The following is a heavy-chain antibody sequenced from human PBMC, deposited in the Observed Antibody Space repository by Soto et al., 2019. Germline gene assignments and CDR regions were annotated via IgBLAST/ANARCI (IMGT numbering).Heavy chain of an antibody. Sequence: EVQLVDSVGVVVQPGGSLRLSCAASGFTLEDYTMHWVRHDPGKGLVWVSLISWDGGSTYYADSVKVRFTISRDNSKNSLYLQMNSLRTEDTALYYCAKAHSGDSSGYYYAFFDYWGQGTMVTVSS. J-gene: IGHJ4*02. CDR3: AKAHSGDSSGYYYAFFDY. V-gene: IGHV3-43*01. CDR1: GFTLEDYT. CDR2: ISWDGGST. D-gene: IGHD3-22*01.